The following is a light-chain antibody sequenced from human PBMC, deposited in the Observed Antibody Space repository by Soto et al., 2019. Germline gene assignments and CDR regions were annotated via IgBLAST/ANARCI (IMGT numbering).Light chain of an antibody. Sequence: AIRMTQSPSSFSASTGDRVTITCRASQGISSYLAWYQQKPGKAPKLLIYAASTLQSGVPSRFSGSGSGTDFTLTISCLQSEDFATYYCQQYYSYAWTFGQGTKGEIK. CDR1: QGISSY. CDR2: AAS. CDR3: QQYYSYAWT. V-gene: IGKV1-8*01. J-gene: IGKJ1*01.